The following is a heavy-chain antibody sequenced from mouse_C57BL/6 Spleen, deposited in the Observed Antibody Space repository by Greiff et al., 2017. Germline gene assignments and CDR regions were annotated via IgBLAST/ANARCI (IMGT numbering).Heavy chain of an antibody. V-gene: IGHV1-55*01. CDR1: GYTFTSYW. Sequence: QVQLQQPGAELVKPGASVKMSCKASGYTFTSYWITWVKQRPGQGLAWIGDIYPGSGSTNYNEKFKSKATLTVDTSSSTAYMQLSSLTSEDSAVYYCARSSGYLYYFDYWGQGTTLTVSS. J-gene: IGHJ2*01. D-gene: IGHD3-2*02. CDR2: IYPGSGST. CDR3: ARSSGYLYYFDY.